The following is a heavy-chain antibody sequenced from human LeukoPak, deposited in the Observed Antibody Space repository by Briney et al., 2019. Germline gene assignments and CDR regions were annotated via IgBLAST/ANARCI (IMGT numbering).Heavy chain of an antibody. CDR2: IVYSGST. CDR3: ARVRGRAGILSYYDNSRQTGRYYVDN. Sequence: SETLSLTCSVSGDSIGRYYWSWIRQPPGKGLEWIGYIVYSGSTTYNPSLKSRATMSVDTSKNQFSLKLTSVTAANTAVYYCARVRGRAGILSYYDNSRQTGRYYVDNWGQGILVSVSS. CDR1: GDSIGRYY. J-gene: IGHJ4*02. D-gene: IGHD1-26*01. V-gene: IGHV4-59*01.